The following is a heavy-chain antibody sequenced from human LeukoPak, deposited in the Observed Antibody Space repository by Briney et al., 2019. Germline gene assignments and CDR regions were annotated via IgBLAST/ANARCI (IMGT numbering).Heavy chain of an antibody. D-gene: IGHD6-19*01. CDR1: GYTFTNYW. CDR2: IYPGDSDT. J-gene: IGHJ4*02. CDR3: ARRIGSGWYDY. V-gene: IGHV5-51*01. Sequence: GESLKISCKGSGYTFTNYWIAWVRQMPGKGLEWMGIIYPGDSDTRYSPSFQGQVTISADKSISTANLQWSSLKASDTAMYYCARRIGSGWYDYWGQGTLVTVSS.